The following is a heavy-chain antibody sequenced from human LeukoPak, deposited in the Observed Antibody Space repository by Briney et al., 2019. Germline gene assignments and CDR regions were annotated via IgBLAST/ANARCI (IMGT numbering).Heavy chain of an antibody. Sequence: RSLSLSCAPSRVAFGDCAIHWVRRAPRKGLEWVSGISWNSGSIGYADSVKGRFTISRDNAKNSLYLQMNSLRAEDTALYYCAKAYSSSWYGAFDYWGQGTLVTVSS. CDR3: AKAYSSSWYGAFDY. D-gene: IGHD6-13*01. CDR2: ISWNSGSI. V-gene: IGHV3-9*01. CDR1: RVAFGDCA. J-gene: IGHJ4*02.